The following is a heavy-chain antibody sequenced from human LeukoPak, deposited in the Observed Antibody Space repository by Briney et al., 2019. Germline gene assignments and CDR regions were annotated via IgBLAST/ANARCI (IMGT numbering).Heavy chain of an antibody. D-gene: IGHD2-15*01. CDR1: GFPFSSHA. J-gene: IGHJ5*02. CDR2: ISNGKT. Sequence: PRGSLRLSCAASGFPFSSHAMSWVPQPPGKGLEWVAAISNGKTYYADSVRGRFAISRDDSTNTVYLHMNSLRDEDTALYHCVRQAGYCAPVCVKTNWFDPWGQGTLVTVSS. CDR3: VRQAGYCAPVCVKTNWFDP. V-gene: IGHV3-23*01.